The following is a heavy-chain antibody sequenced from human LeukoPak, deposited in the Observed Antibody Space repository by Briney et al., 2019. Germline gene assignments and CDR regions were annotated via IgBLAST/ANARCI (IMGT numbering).Heavy chain of an antibody. CDR1: GYTFTTYG. D-gene: IGHD6-6*01. CDR2: INPNSGGT. J-gene: IGHJ4*02. V-gene: IGHV1-2*02. Sequence: ASVKVSCKASGYTFTTYGISWLRQAPGQGLEWMGWINPNSGGTNYAQKFQGRVTMTRDTSISTAYMELSRLRSDDTAVYYCAREGRSSSSPFDYWGQGTLVTVSS. CDR3: AREGRSSSSPFDY.